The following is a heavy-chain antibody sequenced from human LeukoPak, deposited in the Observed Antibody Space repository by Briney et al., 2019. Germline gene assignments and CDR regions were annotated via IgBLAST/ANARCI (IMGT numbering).Heavy chain of an antibody. D-gene: IGHD2-2*01. CDR3: AKEGGYCSSTICPRRIDS. CDR2: IGDSGGHI. CDR1: GFTFSSYA. J-gene: IGHJ4*02. Sequence: PGGSLRLSCAASGFTFSSYAMSWVRQAPGKGLEWVSAIGDSGGHIFYADSVKGRFTISRDNSKNTLYLQMNSLRTEDTALYYCAKEGGYCSSTICPRRIDSWGQGTLVTVSS. V-gene: IGHV3-23*01.